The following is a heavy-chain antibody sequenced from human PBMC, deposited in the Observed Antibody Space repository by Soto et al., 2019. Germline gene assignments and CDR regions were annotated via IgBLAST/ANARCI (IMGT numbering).Heavy chain of an antibody. J-gene: IGHJ6*02. D-gene: IGHD4-17*01. V-gene: IGHV4-34*01. CDR3: ARGASGTTVTLYYYYYYGMDV. CDR2: INHSGST. CDR1: GGSFSGYY. Sequence: KPSETLSLTCAVYGGSFSGYYWSWIRQPPGKGLEWIGEINHSGSTNYNPSLKSRVTISVDTSKNQFSLKLSSVTAADAAVYYCARGASGTTVTLYYYYYYGMDVWGQGTTVTVSS.